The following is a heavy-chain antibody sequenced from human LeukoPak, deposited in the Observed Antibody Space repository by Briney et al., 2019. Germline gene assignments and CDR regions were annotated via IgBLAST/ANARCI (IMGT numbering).Heavy chain of an antibody. CDR1: AFTFSSYE. V-gene: IGHV3-48*03. CDR3: AREGGSSGWSGKYYYYYYMDV. Sequence: PGGSLRLSCAASAFTFSSYEMNWVRQAPGKGLEWVSYIGSSGSTIYYADSVKGRFTISRDNAKNSLYLQMNSLRAEDTAVYYCAREGGSSGWSGKYYYYYYMDVWGKGTTVTISS. J-gene: IGHJ6*03. CDR2: IGSSGSTI. D-gene: IGHD6-19*01.